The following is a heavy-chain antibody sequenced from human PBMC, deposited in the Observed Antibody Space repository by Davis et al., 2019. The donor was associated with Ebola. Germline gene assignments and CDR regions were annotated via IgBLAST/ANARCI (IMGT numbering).Heavy chain of an antibody. CDR2: IYWDDDK. CDR3: AHIPDGPREDFDY. Sequence: SGPTLVKPTQTLTLTCTFSVFSLSTSGSTSGVGVGWVRQPPGKALEWLALIYWDDDKRYSPTLKSRLTITKDTSKDQVVLTMTNMDPVDTATYFCAHIPDGPREDFDYWGQGTLVTVSS. V-gene: IGHV2-5*02. J-gene: IGHJ4*02. CDR1: VFSLSTSGSTSGVG. D-gene: IGHD1-26*01.